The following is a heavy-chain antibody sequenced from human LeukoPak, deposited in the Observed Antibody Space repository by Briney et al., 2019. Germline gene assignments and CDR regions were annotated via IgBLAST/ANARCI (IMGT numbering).Heavy chain of an antibody. D-gene: IGHD2-2*01. CDR3: AKDDCSSTSCSFDY. CDR2: ISWNSGSI. CDR1: GFTFDDYA. J-gene: IGHJ4*02. V-gene: IGHV3-9*01. Sequence: PGGSLRLSCAASGFTFDDYAMHWVRHAPGKGLEWVSGISWNSGSIGYADSVKGRFTISRDNAKNSLYLQMNSLRAEDTALYYCAKDDCSSTSCSFDYWGQGTLVTVSS.